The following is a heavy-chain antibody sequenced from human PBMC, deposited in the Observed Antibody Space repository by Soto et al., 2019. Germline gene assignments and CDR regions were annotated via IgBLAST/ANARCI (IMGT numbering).Heavy chain of an antibody. D-gene: IGHD5-12*01. CDR2: IIPIFGTA. CDR1: GGTFSSYA. Sequence: GASVKVSCKASGGTFSSYAISWVRQAPGQGLEWMGGIIPIFGTANYAQKFQGRVTITADESTSTAYMELSSLRSEDTAVYYCARDMSGYETRPDYYYGMDVWGQGTTVTVSS. V-gene: IGHV1-69*13. J-gene: IGHJ6*02. CDR3: ARDMSGYETRPDYYYGMDV.